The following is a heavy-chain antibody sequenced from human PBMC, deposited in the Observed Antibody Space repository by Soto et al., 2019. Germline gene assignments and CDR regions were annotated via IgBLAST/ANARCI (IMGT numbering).Heavy chain of an antibody. Sequence: GGSLRLSCAASGFTFSSYDMHWVRQVTGKGLEWVSAMGTAGDTYYAASVKGRFTISRENAENSFHLQMNSLKAGDTAVYYCARGNHWHSGSYCFDHWGQGALVTVSS. CDR1: GFTFSSYD. D-gene: IGHD1-26*01. CDR3: ARGNHWHSGSYCFDH. CDR2: MGTAGDT. V-gene: IGHV3-13*01. J-gene: IGHJ4*02.